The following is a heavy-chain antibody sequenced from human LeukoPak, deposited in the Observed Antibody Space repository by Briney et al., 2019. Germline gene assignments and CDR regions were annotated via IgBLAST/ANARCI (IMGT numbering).Heavy chain of an antibody. V-gene: IGHV4-59*08. Sequence: SETLSLTCTVSGGSISSYYWSWIRQPPGKGLEWVGYIYYSGSTNYNPSLTRRVTISVEPSKNQFSLKMSSVTAADTAVYYCARLSGGYYDLLIDYWGQGTLVTVSS. J-gene: IGHJ4*02. CDR1: GGSISSYY. D-gene: IGHD1-26*01. CDR3: ARLSGGYYDLLIDY. CDR2: IYYSGST.